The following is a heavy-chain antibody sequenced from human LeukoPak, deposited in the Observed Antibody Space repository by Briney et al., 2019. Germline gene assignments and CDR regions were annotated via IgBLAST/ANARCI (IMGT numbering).Heavy chain of an antibody. D-gene: IGHD3-22*01. CDR3: ARDNYYDSSGYYYLP. V-gene: IGHV1-18*01. Sequence: ASVKVSCKASGYTFTSYGISWVRQAPGQGLEWMGWISAYNGNTNYAQKLQGRVTMTTDTSTSTAYMELRSLRSDDTAVYYCARDNYYDSSGYYYLPWGQGTLVTVSS. J-gene: IGHJ5*02. CDR1: GYTFTSYG. CDR2: ISAYNGNT.